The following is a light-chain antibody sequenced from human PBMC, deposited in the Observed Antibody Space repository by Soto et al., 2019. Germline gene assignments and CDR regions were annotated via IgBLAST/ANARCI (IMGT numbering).Light chain of an antibody. Sequence: EVVVTLSQGTLSLSPGERDTLSCTASQSVSSNVVAWYQQKPGQPPRLFIYAASGRAAGIPDRFSGSGSGTDFTLTISRLEPEDFAVYYCQQYGSSPYTFAQGTKLE. CDR3: QQYGSSPYT. V-gene: IGKV3-20*01. J-gene: IGKJ2*01. CDR1: QSVSSNV. CDR2: AAS.